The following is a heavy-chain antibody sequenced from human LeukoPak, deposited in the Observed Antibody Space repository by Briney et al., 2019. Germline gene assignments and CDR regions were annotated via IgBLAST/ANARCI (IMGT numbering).Heavy chain of an antibody. J-gene: IGHJ4*02. Sequence: GGSLRLSCTASGFTFGDYAMSWVRQAPGKGLEWVGFIRSKAYGGTTEYAASVKGRFTISRDDSKSIAYLQMNSLKTEDTAVYYCTRAPTYYDILTGYYPDYWGQGTLVTVSS. D-gene: IGHD3-9*01. CDR1: GFTFGDYA. CDR3: TRAPTYYDILTGYYPDY. V-gene: IGHV3-49*04. CDR2: IRSKAYGGTT.